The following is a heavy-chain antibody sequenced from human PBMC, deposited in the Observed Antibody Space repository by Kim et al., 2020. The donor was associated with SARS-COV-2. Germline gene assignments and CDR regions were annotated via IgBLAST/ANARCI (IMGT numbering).Heavy chain of an antibody. V-gene: IGHV3-9*01. CDR1: GFTFDDYA. CDR3: AKDNEAVAEYNWFDP. D-gene: IGHD6-19*01. Sequence: GGSLRLSCAASGFTFDDYAMHWVRQAPGKGLEWVSGISWNSGSIGYADSVKGRFTISRDNAKNSLYLQMNSLRAEDTALYYCAKDNEAVAEYNWFDPWGQGTLVTVSS. J-gene: IGHJ5*02. CDR2: ISWNSGSI.